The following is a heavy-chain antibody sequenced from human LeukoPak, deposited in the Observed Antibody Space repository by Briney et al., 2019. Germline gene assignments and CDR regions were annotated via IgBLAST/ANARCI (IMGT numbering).Heavy chain of an antibody. V-gene: IGHV3-48*03. CDR1: GFTFSSYE. CDR2: ISSSGSTI. J-gene: IGHJ6*02. D-gene: IGHD4-17*01. CDR3: ARGAYGDYEKYYYYYGMDV. Sequence: PGGSLRLSCAASGFTFSSYEMNWAHQAPGKGLEWVSYISSSGSTIYYADSVKGRFTISRDNAKNSLYLQMNSLRAEDTAVYYCARGAYGDYEKYYYYYGMDVWGQGTTVTVSS.